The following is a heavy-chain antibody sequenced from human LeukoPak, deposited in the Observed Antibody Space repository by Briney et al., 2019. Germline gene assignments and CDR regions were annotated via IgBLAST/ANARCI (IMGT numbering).Heavy chain of an antibody. D-gene: IGHD3-16*01. CDR3: ASSVAWGIDY. J-gene: IGHJ4*02. Sequence: SSETLSLTCTVSGGSISSYYWSRIRQPAGKGLEWIGRIYTSGSTNYNPSLKSRVIMSVDTSKNQFSLKLSSVTAADTAVYYCASSVAWGIDYWGQGTLVTVSS. V-gene: IGHV4-4*07. CDR1: GGSISSYY. CDR2: IYTSGST.